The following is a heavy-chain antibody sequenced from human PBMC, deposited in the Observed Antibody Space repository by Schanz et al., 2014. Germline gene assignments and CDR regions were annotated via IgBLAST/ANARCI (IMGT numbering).Heavy chain of an antibody. V-gene: IGHV1-69*09. CDR3: AKVDRTRYYAMDV. Sequence: QVQLVQSGAEVKKPGASVKVSCKASGYTFTSYDINWVRQAPGQGLEWMGRIIPILDKTNYAQKFQGRVTMTADKSTSTVYMEVSGLRSEDTAVYYCAKVDRTRYYAMDVWGQGTTVTGSS. CDR1: GYTFTSYD. J-gene: IGHJ6*02. D-gene: IGHD3-9*01. CDR2: IIPILDKT.